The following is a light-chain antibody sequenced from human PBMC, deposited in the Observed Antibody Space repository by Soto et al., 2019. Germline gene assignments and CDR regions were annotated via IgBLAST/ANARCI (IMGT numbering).Light chain of an antibody. J-gene: IGKJ5*01. CDR1: QSVSVSY. CDR2: AAS. CDR3: QQYGSSPPIT. V-gene: IGKV3-20*01. Sequence: PGETATLSCRASQSVSVSYLAWYQQKPGQAHRLLISAASSRATGIPDRFSGSGSGTDFTLTISRLEPEDFAVYYCQQYGSSPPITFGQGTRLEIK.